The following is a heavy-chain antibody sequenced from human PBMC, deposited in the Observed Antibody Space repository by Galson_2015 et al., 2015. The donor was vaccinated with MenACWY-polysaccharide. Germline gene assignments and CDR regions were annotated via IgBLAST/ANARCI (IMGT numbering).Heavy chain of an antibody. J-gene: IGHJ4*02. CDR2: IGATGADT. CDR3: AKLQCTGGNCCAPY. Sequence: SLRLSCAAFGFTFYSYAMTWVRQAPGKGLEWVSAIGATGADTYYADSVRGRFTISRDNSENTLYLQMNSLRAEDTALYYCAKLQCTGGNCCAPYWGQGTLVTVAS. V-gene: IGHV3-23*01. D-gene: IGHD2-15*01. CDR1: GFTFYSYA.